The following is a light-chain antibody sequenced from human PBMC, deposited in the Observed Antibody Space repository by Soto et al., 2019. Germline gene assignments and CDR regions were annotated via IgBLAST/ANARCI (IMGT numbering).Light chain of an antibody. V-gene: IGKV1-33*01. CDR2: DAS. CDR1: QDISNY. Sequence: DIQMTQSPSSLSASVGDRVTITCQASQDISNYLNWYQQKPGKAPKLLIYDASNLETGVPSRFSRSGSGTDFTFTISSLQPEDIPTYYCQHHAFGQATKLEIK. CDR3: QHHA. J-gene: IGKJ2*01.